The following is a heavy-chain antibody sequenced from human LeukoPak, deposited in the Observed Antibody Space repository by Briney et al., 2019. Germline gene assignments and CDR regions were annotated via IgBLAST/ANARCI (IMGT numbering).Heavy chain of an antibody. J-gene: IGHJ4*02. CDR3: ALLAVASDFDY. V-gene: IGHV3-23*01. CDR1: GFTFSSYA. Sequence: GGSLRLSCAASGFTFSSYAMSWVRQAPGKGLEWVSAISGSGGSTYYADSVKGRFTISRDNSKNSLFLQMNSLRAEDTAIYYCALLAVASDFDYWGQGTLVTVSS. CDR2: ISGSGGST. D-gene: IGHD6-19*01.